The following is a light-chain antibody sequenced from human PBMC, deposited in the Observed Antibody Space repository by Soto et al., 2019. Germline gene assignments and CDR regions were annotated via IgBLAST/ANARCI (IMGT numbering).Light chain of an antibody. V-gene: IGKV3-15*01. CDR2: GAS. CDR3: QQYDNWPWT. Sequence: EIVMTQSPATLSVSPGGRATLSCRASQTISGTLAWYQPKPGQAPRLLIHGASTRAPGFPARFSGSVSGTDFTLTISSLQSEECAVDDGQQYDNWPWTFGQGTKVDIK. J-gene: IGKJ1*01. CDR1: QTISGT.